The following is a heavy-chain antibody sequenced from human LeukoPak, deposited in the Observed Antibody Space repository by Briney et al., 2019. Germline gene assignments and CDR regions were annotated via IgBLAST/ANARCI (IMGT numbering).Heavy chain of an antibody. CDR3: AKPHSNSWGIFEY. Sequence: GGSLRLSCAASGFTFSRLGMHWVRQAPGKGREGVAFIRDDGTIKYYADSLEGRFTVSRDNSKNTLYLEMNDLRPEDTADYYCAKPHSNSWGIFEYWGQGTLVTVSS. D-gene: IGHD6-13*01. J-gene: IGHJ4*02. CDR2: IRDDGTIK. V-gene: IGHV3-30*02. CDR1: GFTFSRLG.